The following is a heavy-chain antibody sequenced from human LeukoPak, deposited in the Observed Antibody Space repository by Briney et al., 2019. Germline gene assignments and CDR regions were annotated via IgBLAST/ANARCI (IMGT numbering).Heavy chain of an antibody. J-gene: IGHJ3*02. CDR2: IYTSGST. CDR3: ARAYSSSSWGAFDI. Sequence: PSETLSLTCTVSGGSISSYYWSWIRQPAGKGLEWIGRIYTSGSTNYNPSLKSRVTMSVDTSKNQFSLKLSSVTAADTAVYYCARAYSSSSWGAFDIWGQGTMVTVSS. V-gene: IGHV4-4*07. CDR1: GGSISSYY. D-gene: IGHD6-6*01.